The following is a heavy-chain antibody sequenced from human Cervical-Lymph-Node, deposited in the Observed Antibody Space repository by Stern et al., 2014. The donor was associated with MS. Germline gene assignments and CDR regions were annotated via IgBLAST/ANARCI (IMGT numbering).Heavy chain of an antibody. CDR2: ICLDCGSI. CDR3: AKTVRRSYHDPFDM. J-gene: IGHJ3*02. D-gene: IGHD3-16*02. Sequence: EVQLVESGGGLVQPGRSLRLSCTASGFTFNDHAMHWVRQVPGQGLEWVSGICLDCGSINYSDSVKGRLAISRDNAKNSLYLQLDSLRPEDTAFYYCAKTVRRSYHDPFDMWGQGTMVTVSS. CDR1: GFTFNDHA. V-gene: IGHV3-9*01.